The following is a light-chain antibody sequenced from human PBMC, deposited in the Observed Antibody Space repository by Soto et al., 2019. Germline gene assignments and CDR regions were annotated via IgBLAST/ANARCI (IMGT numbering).Light chain of an antibody. J-gene: IGKJ5*01. CDR1: QSISSW. CDR2: DAS. Sequence: IQVTQSPSALSASVGDRATITCRASQSISSWLAWYQQKPGKAPKLLIYDASSLETGVPSRFSGSASGTEFTLTISSLQPDDFATYYCQHYTSYSITFGQGTRLEI. V-gene: IGKV1-5*01. CDR3: QHYTSYSIT.